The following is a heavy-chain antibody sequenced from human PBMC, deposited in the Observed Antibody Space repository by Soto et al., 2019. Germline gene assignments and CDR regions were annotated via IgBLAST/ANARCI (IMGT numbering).Heavy chain of an antibody. Sequence: PGGSLRLSCAASGFTFSSYGMHWVRQAPGKGLEWVAVISYDGSNKYYADSVKGRFTISRDNSKNTLYLQMNSLRAEDTAVYYCAKEVGGTTIDYWGQGTLATVSS. V-gene: IGHV3-30*18. J-gene: IGHJ4*02. D-gene: IGHD1-26*01. CDR3: AKEVGGTTIDY. CDR1: GFTFSSYG. CDR2: ISYDGSNK.